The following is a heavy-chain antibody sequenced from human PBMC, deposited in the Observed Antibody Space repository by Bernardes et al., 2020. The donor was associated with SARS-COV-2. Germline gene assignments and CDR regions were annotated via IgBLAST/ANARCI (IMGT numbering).Heavy chain of an antibody. CDR2: ISSSSSYI. CDR1: GFTFSSYS. CDR3: AREPESAVGGRYYEFWSGYYYYYYYMDV. D-gene: IGHD3-3*01. V-gene: IGHV3-21*01. J-gene: IGHJ6*03. Sequence: GGSLRLSCAASGFTFSSYSMNWVRQAPGKGLEWVSSISSSSSYIYYADSVKGRFTISRDNAKNSLYLQMNSLRAEDTAVYYCAREPESAVGGRYYEFWSGYYYYYYYMDVGGKGTTVSVSS.